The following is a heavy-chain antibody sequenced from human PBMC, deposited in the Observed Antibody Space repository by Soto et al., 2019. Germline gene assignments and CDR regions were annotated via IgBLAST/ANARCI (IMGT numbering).Heavy chain of an antibody. J-gene: IGHJ4*02. CDR1: GGIFSTYA. Sequence: QVQLVQSGAEVKKPGSSVKVSCKASGGIFSTYAITWLRQAPGQGLEWMGGIIPIFGTPNYAQRFQGRVTITADESTTTSYMELSRLKSEDTAVYYCARERDDYGSWNYYNRIDFWGQGTLVTVSS. V-gene: IGHV1-69*01. CDR2: IIPIFGTP. CDR3: ARERDDYGSWNYYNRIDF. D-gene: IGHD3-10*01.